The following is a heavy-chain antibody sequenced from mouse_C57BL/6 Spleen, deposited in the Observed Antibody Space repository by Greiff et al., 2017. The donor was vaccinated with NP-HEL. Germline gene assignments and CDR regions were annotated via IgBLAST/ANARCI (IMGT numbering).Heavy chain of an antibody. CDR1: GYTFTSYW. D-gene: IGHD2-4*01. V-gene: IGHV1-64*01. CDR3: ACIYYDYSLAY. Sequence: QVQLQQPGAELVKPGASVKLSCKASGYTFTSYWMHWVKQRPGHGLEWIGMIHPNSGSTNYNEKFKSKATLTVDKSSSTAYMQLSSLTSEDSAVYYCACIYYDYSLAYWGQGTLVTVSA. CDR2: IHPNSGST. J-gene: IGHJ3*01.